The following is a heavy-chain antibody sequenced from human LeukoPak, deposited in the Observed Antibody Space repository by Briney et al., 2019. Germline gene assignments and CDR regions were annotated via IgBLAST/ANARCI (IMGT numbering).Heavy chain of an antibody. CDR3: ARIGQRGGVGFDL. D-gene: IGHD3-16*01. V-gene: IGHV1-8*01. Sequence: GASVTVSCKASGYTFTGYDINWVRQAPGQGLEWMGWMNPNSGNTGYAQKFQGRVTLNRNPSISTAYMELRSLRSEHTAVYYCARIGQRGGVGFDLWGRGTLVTVSS. J-gene: IGHJ2*01. CDR1: GYTFTGYD. CDR2: MNPNSGNT.